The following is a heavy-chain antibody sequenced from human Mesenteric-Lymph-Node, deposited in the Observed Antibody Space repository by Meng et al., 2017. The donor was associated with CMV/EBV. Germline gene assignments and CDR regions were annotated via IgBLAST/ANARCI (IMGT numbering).Heavy chain of an antibody. Sequence: GGSLRLSCVASGFTFSAYGIHWVRQAPGKGLEWLAIISYHRNSEYYANSVKGRFTISRDNSENTVYLQMNSLRPDDTAVYYCAREPMVPGVINTFDYWGQGTLVTVSS. CDR2: ISYHRNSE. V-gene: IGHV3-30-3*01. J-gene: IGHJ4*02. CDR1: GFTFSAYG. D-gene: IGHD3-10*01. CDR3: AREPMVPGVINTFDY.